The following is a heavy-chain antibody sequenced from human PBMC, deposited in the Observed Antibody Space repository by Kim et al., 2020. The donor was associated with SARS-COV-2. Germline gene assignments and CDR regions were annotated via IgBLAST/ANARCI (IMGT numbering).Heavy chain of an antibody. CDR3: TRETTVTAAFET. Sequence: IEYAASLKGRFSTSRDDSKSIAYLQMSSLKTEDTSVYYCTRETTVTAAFETWGQGPVVTVSS. V-gene: IGHV3-49*02. D-gene: IGHD4-17*01. J-gene: IGHJ3*02. CDR2: I.